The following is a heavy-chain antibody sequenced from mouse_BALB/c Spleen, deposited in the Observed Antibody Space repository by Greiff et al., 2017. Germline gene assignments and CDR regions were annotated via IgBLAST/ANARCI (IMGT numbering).Heavy chain of an antibody. CDR1: GFTFTDYY. D-gene: IGHD2-1*01. CDR3: ARGRGYYYGAMDY. Sequence: EVQGVESGGGLVQPGGSLRLSCATSGFTFTDYYMSWVRQPPGKALEWLGFIRNKANGYTTEYSASVKGRFTISRDNSQSILYLQMNTLRAEDSATDYCARGRGYYYGAMDYWGQGTSVTVSS. V-gene: IGHV7-3*02. CDR2: IRNKANGYTT. J-gene: IGHJ4*01.